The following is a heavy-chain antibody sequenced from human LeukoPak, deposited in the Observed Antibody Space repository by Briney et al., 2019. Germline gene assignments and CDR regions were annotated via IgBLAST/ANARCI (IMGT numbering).Heavy chain of an antibody. CDR1: GGTFSSYA. CDR2: IIPIFGTA. D-gene: IGHD5-18*01. CDR3: ARAGDITAMVRDY. Sequence: ASVKVSCKASGGTFSSYAISWVRQAPGQGLEWMGGIIPIFGTANYAQKFQGRVTITADKSTSTAYMELSSLRSDDTAVYYCARAGDITAMVRDYWGQGTLVTVSS. V-gene: IGHV1-69*06. J-gene: IGHJ4*02.